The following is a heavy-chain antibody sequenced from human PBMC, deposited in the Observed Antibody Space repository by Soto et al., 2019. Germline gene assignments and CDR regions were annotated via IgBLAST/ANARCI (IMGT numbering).Heavy chain of an antibody. V-gene: IGHV3-23*01. CDR1: GFTFSSYA. D-gene: IGHD3-3*01. CDR3: AKTYYDFWSGYYGRGSGMDV. Sequence: PGGSLRVACAASGFTFSSYAMSWVRQAPGKGLEWVSAISGSGGSTYYADSVKGRFTISRDNSKNTLYLQMNSLRAEDTAVYYCAKTYYDFWSGYYGRGSGMDVWGQGTTVTVSS. J-gene: IGHJ6*02. CDR2: ISGSGGST.